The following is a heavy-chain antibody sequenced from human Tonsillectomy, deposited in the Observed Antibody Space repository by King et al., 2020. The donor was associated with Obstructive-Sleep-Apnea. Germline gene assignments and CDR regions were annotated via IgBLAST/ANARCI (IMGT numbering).Heavy chain of an antibody. CDR3: AKDLWDDYYDSSGSLGYFDY. CDR2: ISGSGGST. CDR1: GFTFSSYA. V-gene: IGHV3-23*04. Sequence: QLVQSGGGLVQPGGSLRLSCAASGFTFSSYAMSWVRQAPGKGLEWASAISGSGGSTYYADSVKGRFTISRDNSKNTLYLQMNSLRAEDTAVYYCAKDLWDDYYDSSGSLGYFDYWGQGTLVTVSS. D-gene: IGHD3-22*01. J-gene: IGHJ4*02.